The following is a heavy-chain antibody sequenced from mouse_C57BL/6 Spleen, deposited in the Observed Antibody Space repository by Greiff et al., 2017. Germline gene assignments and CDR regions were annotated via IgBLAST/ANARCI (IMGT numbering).Heavy chain of an antibody. CDR2: IYPGDGDT. Sequence: VQLQQSGPELVKPGASVKISCKASGYAFSSSWMNWVKQRPGKGLEWIGRIYPGDGDTNYNGKFKGKATLTADKSSSTAYMQLSSLTSEDSAVYLCASPGWYFDVWGTGTTVTVSS. V-gene: IGHV1-82*01. CDR1: GYAFSSSW. CDR3: ASPGWYFDV. J-gene: IGHJ1*03.